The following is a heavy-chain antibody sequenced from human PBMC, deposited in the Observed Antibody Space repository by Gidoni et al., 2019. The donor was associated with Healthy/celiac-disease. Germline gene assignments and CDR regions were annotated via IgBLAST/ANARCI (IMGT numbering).Heavy chain of an antibody. CDR3: ARGDIGFGELFQSGAFDI. J-gene: IGHJ3*02. D-gene: IGHD3-10*01. Sequence: QVQLVASGGGVVQPGRSLRLSCAASGFTFSSSALHWVRQAPGKGLGWVAVIAYDGSKKYYADSVKGRFTIARDKSKNTLYLQMNSLRADDTAVYYCARGDIGFGELFQSGAFDIWGQGTMVTVSS. CDR1: GFTFSSSA. V-gene: IGHV3-30*04. CDR2: IAYDGSKK.